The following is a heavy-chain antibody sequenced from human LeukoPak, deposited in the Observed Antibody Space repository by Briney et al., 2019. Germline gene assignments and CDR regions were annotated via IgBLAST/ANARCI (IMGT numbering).Heavy chain of an antibody. V-gene: IGHV4-38-2*02. CDR2: IYHSGRT. D-gene: IGHD3-10*01. CDR3: AREDYYGSAADY. J-gene: IGHJ4*02. Sequence: SETLSLTCTVSGYSISSNYYWGWIRQPQGKGLEWIGSIYHSGRTYYSPSLKSRVTISVDTSKNQFSLKLTSVTAADTAVYYCAREDYYGSAADYWGQGTLVTVSS. CDR1: GYSISSNYY.